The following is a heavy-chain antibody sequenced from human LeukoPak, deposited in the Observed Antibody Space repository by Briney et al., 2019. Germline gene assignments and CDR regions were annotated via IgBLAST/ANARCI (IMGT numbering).Heavy chain of an antibody. CDR2: IKTRPEGGTT. Sequence: PGGSLRLSCAASGFSFSYAWMSWVRQAPGKGLEWVGRIKTRPEGGTTDYAEPVKGRFTIYRDDSENTVSLQMNSLKTEDTAVYYCTTDAGVSLVRGVLIKSYWGQRTLAIVSS. CDR3: TTDAGVSLVRGVLIKSY. CDR1: GFSFSYAW. J-gene: IGHJ4*02. V-gene: IGHV3-15*01. D-gene: IGHD3-10*01.